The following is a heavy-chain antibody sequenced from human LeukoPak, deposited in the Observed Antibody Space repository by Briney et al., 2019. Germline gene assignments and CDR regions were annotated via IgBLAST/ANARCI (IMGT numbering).Heavy chain of an antibody. J-gene: IGHJ3*02. CDR2: INPNSGGT. D-gene: IGHD7-27*01. Sequence: ASVKVSCKASGYTFTGYYMHWVRQAPGQGLEWMGWINPNSGGTNYAQKFQGRVTMTRDTSISTAYMELSRLRSDDTAVYYCARVLGNWGSAAFDIWGQGTMVTVSS. CDR1: GYTFTGYY. CDR3: ARVLGNWGSAAFDI. V-gene: IGHV1-2*02.